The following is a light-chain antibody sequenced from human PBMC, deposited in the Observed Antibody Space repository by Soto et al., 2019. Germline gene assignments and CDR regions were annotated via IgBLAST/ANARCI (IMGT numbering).Light chain of an antibody. CDR3: QLYGSSPWT. CDR2: GAS. CDR1: QSVSSSY. V-gene: IGKV3-20*01. Sequence: NVLTQSPVTLSLSPGERATLSCRASQSVSSSYLAWYQQKPGQAPRLLIYGASSRATGIPDRFSGSGSGTDFTLTISRLEPEDFAVYYCQLYGSSPWTFGQGTKVDIK. J-gene: IGKJ1*01.